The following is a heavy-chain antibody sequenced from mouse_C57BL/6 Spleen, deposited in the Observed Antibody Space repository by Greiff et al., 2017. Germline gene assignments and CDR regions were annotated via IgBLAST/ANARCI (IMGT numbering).Heavy chain of an antibody. CDR3: ARSIVREYFDY. V-gene: IGHV3-8*01. Sequence: EVKLVESGPGLAKPSQTLSLTCSVTGYSITSDYWNWIRKFPGNKLEYMGYISYSGSTYYNPSLKSRISITRDTSTNQYYLQLISVTPEATATYFYARSIVREYFDYWGQGATLTVSS. J-gene: IGHJ2*01. CDR2: ISYSGST. CDR1: GYSITSDY.